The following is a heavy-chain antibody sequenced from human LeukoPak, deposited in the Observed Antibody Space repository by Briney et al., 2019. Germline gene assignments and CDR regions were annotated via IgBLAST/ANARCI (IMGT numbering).Heavy chain of an antibody. CDR3: ARGGYCSSTSCYRYWFDP. J-gene: IGHJ5*02. CDR1: GGSFSGYY. V-gene: IGHV4-34*01. CDR2: INHSGST. D-gene: IGHD2-2*01. Sequence: SETLSLTCAVYGGSFSGYYWSWLRQPPGKGLEWTGEINHSGSTNYSPSLKSRVTISVDMSKNQFSLKLSSVTAADTAVYYCARGGYCSSTSCYRYWFDPWGQGTLVTVSS.